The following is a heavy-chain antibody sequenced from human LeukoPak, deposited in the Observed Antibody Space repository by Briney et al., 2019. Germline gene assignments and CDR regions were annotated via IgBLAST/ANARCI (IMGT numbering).Heavy chain of an antibody. CDR3: ARDYGSGLAVFDY. J-gene: IGHJ4*02. V-gene: IGHV3-23*01. Sequence: GGSLRLSCAASGFTFSSYAMSWVRQAPGKGLEWVSAISGSGGSTYYADSVKGRFTISRDNSKNTLYLQMNSLRAEDTAVYYCARDYGSGLAVFDYWGQGTLVTVSS. D-gene: IGHD3-10*01. CDR2: ISGSGGST. CDR1: GFTFSSYA.